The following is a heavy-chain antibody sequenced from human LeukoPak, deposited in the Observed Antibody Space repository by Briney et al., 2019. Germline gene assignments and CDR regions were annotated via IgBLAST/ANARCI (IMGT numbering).Heavy chain of an antibody. Sequence: PGGSLRLSCAASGFTFNDYWMHWVRHAPGKGLVWVSRIKTDGSTSTYADSVKGRFTISRDDAKNTLYLQMNSLKVEDTATYYCGKERGAWGQGTKVTVSS. CDR2: IKTDGSTS. V-gene: IGHV3-74*01. J-gene: IGHJ5*02. D-gene: IGHD3-16*01. CDR1: GFTFNDYW. CDR3: GKERGA.